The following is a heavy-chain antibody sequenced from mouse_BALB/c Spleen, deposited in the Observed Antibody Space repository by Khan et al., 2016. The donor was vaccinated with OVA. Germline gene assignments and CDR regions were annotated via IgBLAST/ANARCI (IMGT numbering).Heavy chain of an antibody. CDR2: IWSGGSP. CDR3: AVNGAVHYHGYGGMDY. Sequence: QVQLKQSGPGLVQPSQNLSITCTVSGFSLINYGVHWVRQSPGKALEWLGVIWSGGSPDYNAAFISRLSITKDNSKRPIFFKMNSLQADDEAIYCCAVNGAVHYHGYGGMDYWGQGTSVTVSS. D-gene: IGHD1-2*01. CDR1: GFSLINYG. V-gene: IGHV2-2*01. J-gene: IGHJ4*01.